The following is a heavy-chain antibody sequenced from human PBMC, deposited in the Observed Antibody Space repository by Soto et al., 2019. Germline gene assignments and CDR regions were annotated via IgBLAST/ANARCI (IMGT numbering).Heavy chain of an antibody. D-gene: IGHD4-17*01. CDR2: INPCGDGT. J-gene: IGHJ6*02. CDR1: GYTFNAFY. CDR3: ARVALGYDYADV. V-gene: IGHV1-46*02. Sequence: ASVKVSCKAFGYTFNAFYMHWVRQAPGQGLEWMGVINPCGDGTSYAQKFQGRVTMTRDTSTSTVYMELSSLRSEDTAVYYCARVALGYDYADVWGQGTTVTVSS.